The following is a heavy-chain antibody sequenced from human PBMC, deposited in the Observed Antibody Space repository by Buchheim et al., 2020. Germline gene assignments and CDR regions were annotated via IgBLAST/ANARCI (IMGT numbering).Heavy chain of an antibody. CDR3: ARQQTYYDILTGYKYWYFDL. J-gene: IGHJ2*01. CDR2: IDPSDSYT. CDR1: GYSFTSYW. Sequence: EVQLVQSGAEVKKPGESLRISCKGSGYSFTSYWISWVRQMPGKGLEWMGRIDPSDSYTNYSPSFQGHVTISADKSISTAYLQWSSLKASDTAMYYCARQQTYYDILTGYKYWYFDLWGRGTL. D-gene: IGHD3-9*01. V-gene: IGHV5-10-1*03.